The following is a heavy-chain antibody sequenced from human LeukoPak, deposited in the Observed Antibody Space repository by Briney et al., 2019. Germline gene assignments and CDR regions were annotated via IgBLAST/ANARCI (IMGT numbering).Heavy chain of an antibody. CDR1: GSTVGTFW. J-gene: IGHJ4*02. CDR2: INKGGET. D-gene: IGHD3-10*01. V-gene: IGHV3-7*01. Sequence: GPSLRLSCEAAGSTVGTFWISCVRQAPGKGLERVANINKGGETDNVDSVKGRFTIARYTSKNLLYLQMNSLRPEDTAMYFCARDKGGMVPFDHWGQGTLVTVSS. CDR3: ARDKGGMVPFDH.